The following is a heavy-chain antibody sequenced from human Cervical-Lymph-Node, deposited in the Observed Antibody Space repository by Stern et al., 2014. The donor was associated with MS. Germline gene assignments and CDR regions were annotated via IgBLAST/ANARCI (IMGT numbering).Heavy chain of an antibody. CDR2: IYSGGST. J-gene: IGHJ3*02. D-gene: IGHD3-9*01. Sequence: QLQLQESGPGLVKPSQTLSLTCTVSGGSISSGNYYWSWIRQPAGEGLEWIGRIYSGGSTQYNPPLKRRVPLSADTSQHPFSPRLNSVTAADTAVYYCARGNYDVLTDNGGHGFDIWGQGTMVTVSS. CDR3: ARGNYDVLTDNGGHGFDI. V-gene: IGHV4-61*02. CDR1: GGSISSGNYY.